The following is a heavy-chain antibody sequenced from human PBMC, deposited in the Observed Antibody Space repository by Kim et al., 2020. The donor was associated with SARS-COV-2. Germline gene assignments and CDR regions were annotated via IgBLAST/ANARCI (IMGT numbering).Heavy chain of an antibody. Sequence: GESLKISCKGSGYSFTSYWIGWVRQMPGKGLEWMGIIYPGDSDTRYSPSFQGQVTISADKSISTAYLQWSSLKASDTAMYYCARRPFVSTAMGYNWFDPWGQGTLVTVSS. CDR3: ARRPFVSTAMGYNWFDP. D-gene: IGHD5-18*01. CDR1: GYSFTSYW. CDR2: IYPGDSDT. J-gene: IGHJ5*02. V-gene: IGHV5-51*01.